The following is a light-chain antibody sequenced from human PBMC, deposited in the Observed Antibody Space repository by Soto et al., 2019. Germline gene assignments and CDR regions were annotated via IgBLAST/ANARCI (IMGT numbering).Light chain of an antibody. CDR1: QSISHW. CDR3: QHYSTYVRT. Sequence: DIQMTQSPSTLSASVGDRVTITCRASQSISHWLAWYQQKPGQAPKVLIYKASVLENGVSSRFSGSGFGTEFTLTISYLQPDDSAIYFCQHYSTYVRTFGQGTRVDIK. V-gene: IGKV1-5*03. CDR2: KAS. J-gene: IGKJ1*01.